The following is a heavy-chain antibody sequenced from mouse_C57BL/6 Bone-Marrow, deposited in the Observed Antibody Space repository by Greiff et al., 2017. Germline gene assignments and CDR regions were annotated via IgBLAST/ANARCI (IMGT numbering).Heavy chain of an antibody. CDR1: GFTFSSYG. D-gene: IGHD2-2*01. Sequence: EVMLVESGGDLVKPGGSLKLSCAASGFTFSSYGMSWVRQTPDKRLEWVATISSGGSYTYYPDSVKGRFTISRDNAKNTLYLQMISLKSEDTAMYYCASRRDYGYWAPFAYWGQGTLVTVSA. CDR2: ISSGGSYT. CDR3: ASRRDYGYWAPFAY. V-gene: IGHV5-6*02. J-gene: IGHJ3*01.